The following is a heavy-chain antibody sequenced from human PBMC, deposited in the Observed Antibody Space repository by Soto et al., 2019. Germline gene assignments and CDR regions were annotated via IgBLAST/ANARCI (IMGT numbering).Heavy chain of an antibody. V-gene: IGHV3-53*01. J-gene: IGHJ6*02. Sequence: EVQLVESGGGLIQPGGSLRLSCAASGFTVKNYQMNWVRQAPGKGLEWVSVIYSGGVTYYPDSVKGRFTIIRDTSRNSVYLQMNSLRADDTAIYYCARVSSTTGYYGLDVWGQGTTVTVSS. CDR1: GFTVKNYQ. CDR3: ARVSSTTGYYGLDV. CDR2: IYSGGVT.